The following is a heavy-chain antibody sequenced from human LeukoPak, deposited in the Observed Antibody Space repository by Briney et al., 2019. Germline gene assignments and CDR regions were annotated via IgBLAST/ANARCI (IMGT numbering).Heavy chain of an antibody. CDR3: ARDGAYHYGTESFSFGD. Sequence: GGSLTLSCAASGFILSTYTMNWVRQAPGKGLEWVSYISYSGGTIYYADSVRGRFTVSRDNARNSLYLQLNSVRAEDTAVYYCARDGAYHYGTESFSFGDWGQGTLVTVS. J-gene: IGHJ4*02. CDR1: GFILSTYT. V-gene: IGHV3-48*03. CDR2: ISYSGGTI. D-gene: IGHD3-10*01.